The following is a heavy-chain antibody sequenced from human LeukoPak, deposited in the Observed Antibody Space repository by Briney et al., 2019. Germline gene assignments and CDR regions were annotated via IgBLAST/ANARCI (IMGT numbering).Heavy chain of an antibody. Sequence: PGGSLRLSCAASGFTFSSYAMHWVRQAPGKGLEWVAVISYDGSNKYYADSVKGRFTISRDNSKNTLYLQMNSLRAEDTAVYYCARDLEGIAAAGSCGYWGQGTLVTVSS. V-gene: IGHV3-30-3*01. CDR2: ISYDGSNK. J-gene: IGHJ4*02. D-gene: IGHD6-13*01. CDR1: GFTFSSYA. CDR3: ARDLEGIAAAGSCGY.